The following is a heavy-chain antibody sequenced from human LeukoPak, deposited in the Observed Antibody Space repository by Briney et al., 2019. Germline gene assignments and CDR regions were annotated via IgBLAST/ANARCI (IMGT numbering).Heavy chain of an antibody. D-gene: IGHD3-22*01. J-gene: IGHJ4*02. V-gene: IGHV3-23*01. Sequence: PGGSLRLSCAASGFRVCDYSMSWVRQAPGKGLEWVSAISGRGSYTDYADSVKGRFTISKDNSKNTLYMRMSSLRAEDTAVYYCAKRRYDSSGHFDSWGQGTLVTVSS. CDR2: ISGRGSYT. CDR3: AKRRYDSSGHFDS. CDR1: GFRVCDYS.